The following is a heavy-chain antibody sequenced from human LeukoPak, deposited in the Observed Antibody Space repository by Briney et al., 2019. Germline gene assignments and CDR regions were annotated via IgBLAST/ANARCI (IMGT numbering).Heavy chain of an antibody. CDR3: ARAWYSSTWRGNWFDP. J-gene: IGHJ5*02. V-gene: IGHV4-59*08. CDR1: GGSISSYY. Sequence: SETLSLTCTVSGGSISSYYWSWIRQPPGKGLEEIGSIFHSGSTNYNPSLKSRVTISVDTTKNQFSLKLNSVSAADTAVNYCARAWYSSTWRGNWFDPWGQGILVTVSS. D-gene: IGHD2-2*01. CDR2: IFHSGST.